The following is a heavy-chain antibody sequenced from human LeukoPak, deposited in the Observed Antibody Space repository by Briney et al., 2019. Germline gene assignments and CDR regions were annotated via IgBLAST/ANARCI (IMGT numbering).Heavy chain of an antibody. CDR2: IYYSGNT. CDR3: ARGEDSGYYYYYMDV. J-gene: IGHJ6*03. Sequence: PSETLSLTCTVSGGSISSYYWSWIRQPPGKGLEWIAYIYYSGNTNYNPSLKSRVTISVDTSKNQFSLKLSSVTAADTAVYYCARGEDSGYYYYYMDVWGKGTTVTVSS. D-gene: IGHD3-10*01. V-gene: IGHV4-59*01. CDR1: GGSISSYY.